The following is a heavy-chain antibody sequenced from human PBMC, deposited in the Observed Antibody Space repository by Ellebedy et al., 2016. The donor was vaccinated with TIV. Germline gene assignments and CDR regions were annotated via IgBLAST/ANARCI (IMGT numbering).Heavy chain of an antibody. Sequence: GGSLRLXCAASGFTFSSYGMHWVRQAPGKGLEWVANIKQDGSEKYYVDSVKGRFTISRDNAKNSLYLQMNSLRAEDTAVYYCARRSYYDSSGIEYYFDYWGQGTLVTVSS. V-gene: IGHV3-7*03. CDR1: GFTFSSYG. J-gene: IGHJ4*02. D-gene: IGHD3-22*01. CDR2: IKQDGSEK. CDR3: ARRSYYDSSGIEYYFDY.